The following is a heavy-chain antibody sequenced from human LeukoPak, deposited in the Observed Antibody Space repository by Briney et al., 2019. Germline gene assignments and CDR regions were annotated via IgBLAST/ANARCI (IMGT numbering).Heavy chain of an antibody. Sequence: ASVKVSCKASGYTFTSYGISWVRQAPGQGLEWMGGIIPIFGTANYAQKFQGRVTITADESTSTAYMELSSLRSEDTAVYYCARIWGTDYGGNPNDYWGQGTLVTVSS. CDR1: GYTFTSYG. V-gene: IGHV1-69*13. D-gene: IGHD4-23*01. CDR2: IIPIFGTA. CDR3: ARIWGTDYGGNPNDY. J-gene: IGHJ4*02.